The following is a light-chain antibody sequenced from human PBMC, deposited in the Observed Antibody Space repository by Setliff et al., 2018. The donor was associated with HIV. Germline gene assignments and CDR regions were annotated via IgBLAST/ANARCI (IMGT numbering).Light chain of an antibody. CDR3: CAYAGSPYV. CDR1: SSDVGGYDY. J-gene: IGLJ1*01. V-gene: IGLV2-11*01. Sequence: QSALAQPRSVSGSRGQSVTFSCTGASSDVGGYDYVSWYQQHPGKAPKLIIYDVSKRPSGVPARFSGFKSGNTASLTISGLQPEDEADYYCCAYAGSPYVFATGTKVTVL. CDR2: DVS.